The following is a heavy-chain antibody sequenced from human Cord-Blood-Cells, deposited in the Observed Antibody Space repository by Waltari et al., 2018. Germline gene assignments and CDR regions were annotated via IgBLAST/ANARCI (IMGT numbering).Heavy chain of an antibody. CDR2: VYTRGST. J-gene: IGHJ3*02. CDR3: ATSSGWYAFDI. V-gene: IGHV4-4*07. D-gene: IGHD6-19*01. Sequence: QVQLQESGPGLVKPSETLSLTCTVSGGSISSYYWSWIRQPAGKGLEWIGRVYTRGSTTYNPALKSRVTMSVDTSKNQCSLKLSSVTAADTAVYYCATSSGWYAFDIWGQGTMVTVSS. CDR1: GGSISSYY.